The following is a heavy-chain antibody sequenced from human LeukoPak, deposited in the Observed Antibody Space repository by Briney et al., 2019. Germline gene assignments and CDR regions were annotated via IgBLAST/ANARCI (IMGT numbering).Heavy chain of an antibody. J-gene: IGHJ4*02. CDR3: TRDQTPYY. CDR2: IRSKVYGGTP. V-gene: IGHV3-49*04. CDR1: GFTFGDYA. Sequence: GGSLRLSCTASGFTFGDYAMTWVRQAPGKGLEWVGFIRSKVYGGTPEYAASVKGRFTISRDDSKGIAYLQINSLKTEDTAVYYCTRDQTPYYWGQGTLVTVSS.